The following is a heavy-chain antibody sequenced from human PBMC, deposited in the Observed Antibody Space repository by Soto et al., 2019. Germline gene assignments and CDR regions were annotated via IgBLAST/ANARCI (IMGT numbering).Heavy chain of an antibody. D-gene: IGHD1-1*01. CDR3: ARVNSDFDAFAI. Sequence: GGSLRLSCAASGFTFSDYYMSWVRQAPGKGLEWVSVIYSGGSTYYADSVKGRFTISRDNSKNTLYLQMNSLRAEDTAVYYCARVNSDFDAFAIWGHGTMVTVSS. V-gene: IGHV3-66*01. CDR2: IYSGGST. J-gene: IGHJ3*02. CDR1: GFTFSDYY.